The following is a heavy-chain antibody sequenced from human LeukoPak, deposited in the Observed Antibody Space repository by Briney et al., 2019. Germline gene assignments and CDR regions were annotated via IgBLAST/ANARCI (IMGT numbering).Heavy chain of an antibody. D-gene: IGHD1-20*01. CDR1: GGSISRHY. CDR2: ISYSGST. Sequence: PSETLSLTCTVSGGSISRHYWSWIRQPPGKGLQWIGYISYSGSTNYNPSLKSRVTISVDTSKKQFSLKLSSVTAADTAVYYCARDRWGITGTDWGQGTLVTVSS. CDR3: ARDRWGITGTD. J-gene: IGHJ4*02. V-gene: IGHV4-59*11.